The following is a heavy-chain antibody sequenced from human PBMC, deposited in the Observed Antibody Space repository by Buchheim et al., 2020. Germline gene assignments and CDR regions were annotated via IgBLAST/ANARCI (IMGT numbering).Heavy chain of an antibody. CDR2: TRTKANSYTT. CDR3: ARVGVTGTLFSYYYYMDV. J-gene: IGHJ6*03. Sequence: EVQLVESGGGLVQPGGSLRLSCAASVFTFSDHYMDWVRQAPGKGLEWVGRTRTKANSYTTAYAASVKGRFPISRDASNNSPYLQMNSLKTEDTAVDYCARVGVTGTLFSYYYYMDVWGKGTT. CDR1: VFTFSDHY. D-gene: IGHD1/OR15-1a*01. V-gene: IGHV3-72*01.